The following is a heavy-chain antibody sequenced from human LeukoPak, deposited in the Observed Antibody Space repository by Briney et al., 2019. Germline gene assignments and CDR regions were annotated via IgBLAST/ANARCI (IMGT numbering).Heavy chain of an antibody. CDR2: ISSSSSYI. J-gene: IGHJ5*02. D-gene: IGHD4-17*01. CDR3: ARDHDYGDYAGLWWFDP. V-gene: IGHV3-21*01. Sequence: GGSLRLSCAASGFTFSSYSMNWVRQAPGKGLEWVSSISSSSSYIYYADSVKGRFTISGDNAKNSLYLQMNSLRAEDTAVYYCARDHDYGDYAGLWWFDPWGQGTLVTVSS. CDR1: GFTFSSYS.